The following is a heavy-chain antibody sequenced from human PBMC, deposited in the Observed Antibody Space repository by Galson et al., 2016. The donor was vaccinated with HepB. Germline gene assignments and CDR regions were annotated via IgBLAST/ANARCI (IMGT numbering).Heavy chain of an antibody. V-gene: IGHV3-74*01. J-gene: IGHJ5*02. D-gene: IGHD1-26*01. CDR2: ISPDGDKT. Sequence: SLRLSCAASGFTFSSYWMYWDRQAPGKGLVWVSRISPDGDKTIYADSVKGRFTISRDNAKNTLFLQMGSLRVDDTAVYYCARIRVGRPGGQGTRVTVSS. CDR3: ARIRVGRP. CDR1: GFTFSSYW.